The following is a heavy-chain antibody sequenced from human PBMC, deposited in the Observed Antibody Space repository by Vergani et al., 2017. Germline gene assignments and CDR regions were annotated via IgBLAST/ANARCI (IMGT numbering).Heavy chain of an antibody. D-gene: IGHD2-15*01. V-gene: IGHV4-34*01. J-gene: IGHJ4*02. Sequence: QVQLQQWGAGLLKPSETLSLTCAVYGGSFSGYYWSWIRRPPGKGLEWIGEINHSGSTNYNPSLKSQVTISVDTSKYQFSLKLSSVTAADTAVYYCARGRGYCSGGSCYGDYWGQGTLVTVPS. CDR1: GGSFSGYY. CDR3: ARGRGYCSGGSCYGDY. CDR2: INHSGST.